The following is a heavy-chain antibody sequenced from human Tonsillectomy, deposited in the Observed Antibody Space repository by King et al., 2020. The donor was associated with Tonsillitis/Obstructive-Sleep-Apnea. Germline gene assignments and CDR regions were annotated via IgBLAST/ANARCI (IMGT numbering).Heavy chain of an antibody. CDR3: ARLRSVYTSGWYGY. Sequence: QLVQSGAEVKKPGSSVKVSCKASGGTFSSNGITWVRQAPGQRLEWMGGIIPILGIANYAQKFQGRVTITADKSTNTAYMEVSSLRSEDTAVYYCARLRSVYTSGWYGYWGQGTLVTVSS. CDR2: IIPILGIA. V-gene: IGHV1-69*10. J-gene: IGHJ4*02. CDR1: GGTFSSNG. D-gene: IGHD6-19*01.